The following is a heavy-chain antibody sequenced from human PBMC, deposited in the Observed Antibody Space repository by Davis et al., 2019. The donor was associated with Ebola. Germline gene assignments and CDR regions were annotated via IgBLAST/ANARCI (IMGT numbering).Heavy chain of an antibody. CDR1: GGSISSSSYY. Sequence: PSEILSLTCTVSGGSISSSSYYWGWIRQPPGKGLEWIGYIYYSGSTNYNPSLKSRVTISVDTSKNQFSLKLSSVTAADTAVYYCARGESGFHYDFWSGYLYFDYWGQGTLVTVSS. CDR3: ARGESGFHYDFWSGYLYFDY. J-gene: IGHJ4*02. D-gene: IGHD3-3*01. CDR2: IYYSGST. V-gene: IGHV4-61*05.